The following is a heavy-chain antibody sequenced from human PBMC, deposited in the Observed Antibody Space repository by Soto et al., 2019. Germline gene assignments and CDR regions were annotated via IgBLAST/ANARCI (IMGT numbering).Heavy chain of an antibody. CDR2: IYYSGGT. V-gene: IGHV4-59*08. CDR1: GGSISAYY. D-gene: IGHD3-22*01. CDR3: ARLGHYDSTGYDAFDI. Sequence: SETLCLTCSVSGGSISAYYWSWIRQSPGKGLEWIGYIYYSGGTNYNASLKSRVTMSIDTSRNQFFLRLTSVTAADTAVYYCARLGHYDSTGYDAFDIWGQGKMVTVSS. J-gene: IGHJ3*02.